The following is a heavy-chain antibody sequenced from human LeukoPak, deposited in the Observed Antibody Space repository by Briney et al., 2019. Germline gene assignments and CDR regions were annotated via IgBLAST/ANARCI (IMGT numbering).Heavy chain of an antibody. CDR3: ARDQEGYSSTGVPGYYYYYGMDV. CDR2: ISYDGSHK. J-gene: IGHJ6*02. V-gene: IGHV3-30-3*01. CDR1: GFTFSSYA. D-gene: IGHD6-13*01. Sequence: GRSLRLSCAASGFTFSSYAMHWVRQAPGKGLEWVAVISYDGSHKYYADSVKGRFTISRDNSKNTLYLQMNSLRAEDTAVYYCARDQEGYSSTGVPGYYYYYGMDVWGQGTTVTVSS.